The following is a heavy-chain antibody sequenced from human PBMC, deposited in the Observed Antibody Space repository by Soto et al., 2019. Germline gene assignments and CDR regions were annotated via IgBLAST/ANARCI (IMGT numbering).Heavy chain of an antibody. V-gene: IGHV1-46*01. CDR2: INPNGGST. CDR1: GYTFTNYY. J-gene: IGHJ4*02. CDR3: ARSAPYDY. Sequence: QVQLMQSGAEVKKPGASERVSCKASGYTFTNYYVHWVRQAPGQGLEWMGFINPNGGSTTYAQKFQGRFTVTTDTSTRTVYMQLSSLRSEDTAVFYCARSAPYDYWGQGTLVTVSS.